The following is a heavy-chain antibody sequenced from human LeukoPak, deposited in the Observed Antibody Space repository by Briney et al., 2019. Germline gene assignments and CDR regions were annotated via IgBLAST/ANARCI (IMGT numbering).Heavy chain of an antibody. CDR3: ASSPPYYYMDV. Sequence: ASVKVSCKASGGTFSSYAISWVRQAPGQGLEWMGGIIPIFGTANYAQKFQGRVTITTDESTSTAYMELSSLRSEDTAVYYCASSPPYYYMDVWAKGPRSPSP. J-gene: IGHJ6*03. V-gene: IGHV1-69*05. CDR2: IIPIFGTA. CDR1: GGTFSSYA.